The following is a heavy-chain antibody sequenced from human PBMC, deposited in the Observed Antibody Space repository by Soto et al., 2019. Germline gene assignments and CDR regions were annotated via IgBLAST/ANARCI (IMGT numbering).Heavy chain of an antibody. CDR2: ISYDGNSE. Sequence: QMQLVESGGDVVQPGRSLRLSCAASGFTFGAYTMHWVRQAPGKGLEWVAVISYDGNSERYTDPVKGRFTVSRDNSMSRMDLKMNSLRADDTAVYYCARDGYSGRSDGFDVWGQGTMVTVSS. CDR1: GFTFGAYT. V-gene: IGHV3-30*14. CDR3: ARDGYSGRSDGFDV. D-gene: IGHD1-26*01. J-gene: IGHJ3*01.